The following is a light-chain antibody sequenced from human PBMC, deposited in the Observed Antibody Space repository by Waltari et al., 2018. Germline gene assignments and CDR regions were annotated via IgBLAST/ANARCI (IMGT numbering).Light chain of an antibody. V-gene: IGKV3-20*01. Sequence: EIVLTQSPGTLSLSPGERATLSCRSSQSVSSSYLAWYQQKPGQPPRLLIYAASSRATGIPDRFSGSGSGKDFTLTISRLEPEDFAVYYCQHYGSSLFTFGPGTKVDIK. J-gene: IGKJ3*01. CDR3: QHYGSSLFT. CDR2: AAS. CDR1: QSVSSSY.